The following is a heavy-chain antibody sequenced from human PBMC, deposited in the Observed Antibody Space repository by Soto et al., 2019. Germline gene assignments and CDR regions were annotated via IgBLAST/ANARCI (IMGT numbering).Heavy chain of an antibody. V-gene: IGHV1-2*02. J-gene: IGHJ6*02. CDR1: GYSFSDYF. Sequence: ASVKVSCKPSGYSFSDYFIQWVRQAPGQGLEWVAWINPKTAATNYAKKFQGRVSLTWDTSSTTVYMELTRLRPDDTAVYYCARIKWGLNYYNGMDVWGQGTTVTVSS. CDR2: INPKTAAT. D-gene: IGHD1-26*01. CDR3: ARIKWGLNYYNGMDV.